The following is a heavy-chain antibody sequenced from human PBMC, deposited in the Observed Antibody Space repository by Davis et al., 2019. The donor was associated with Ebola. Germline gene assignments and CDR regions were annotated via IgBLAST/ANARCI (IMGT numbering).Heavy chain of an antibody. CDR2: IYHSGST. CDR1: GGSISSGGYS. J-gene: IGHJ4*02. Sequence: PSETLSLTCAVSGGSISSGGYSWSWIRQPPGKGLEWIGYIYHSGSTYYNPSLKSRVTISVDRSKNQFSLKLSSVTAADTAVYYCARVSGADFWSGYSNWGWFDYWGQGTLVTVSS. CDR3: ARVSGADFWSGYSNWGWFDY. V-gene: IGHV4-30-2*01. D-gene: IGHD3-3*01.